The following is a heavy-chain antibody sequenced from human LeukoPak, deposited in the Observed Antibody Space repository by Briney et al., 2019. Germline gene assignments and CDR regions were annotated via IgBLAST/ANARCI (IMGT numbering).Heavy chain of an antibody. Sequence: GGSLRLSCAASGFTFRNHAMSWVRQAPGKGLEWVANIKEDGSEKYYVDSVKGRFTISRDNAKNSLYLQMNSLRAEDTAVYYCARKPIDYWGQGTLVTVSS. V-gene: IGHV3-7*01. CDR2: IKEDGSEK. D-gene: IGHD1-14*01. J-gene: IGHJ4*02. CDR1: GFTFRNHA. CDR3: ARKPIDY.